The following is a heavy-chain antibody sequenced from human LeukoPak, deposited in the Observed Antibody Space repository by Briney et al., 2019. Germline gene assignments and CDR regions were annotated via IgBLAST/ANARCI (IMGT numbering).Heavy chain of an antibody. CDR2: INPSGGST. Sequence: GASVKVSCKASGYTFTGYYMHWVRQAPGQGLEWMGWINPSGGSTSYAQKFQGRVTMTRDTSTSTVYMELSSLRSEDTAVYYCARGAPIGIVATTSAFDIWGQGTMVTVSS. V-gene: IGHV1-46*01. J-gene: IGHJ3*02. D-gene: IGHD5-12*01. CDR3: ARGAPIGIVATTSAFDI. CDR1: GYTFTGYY.